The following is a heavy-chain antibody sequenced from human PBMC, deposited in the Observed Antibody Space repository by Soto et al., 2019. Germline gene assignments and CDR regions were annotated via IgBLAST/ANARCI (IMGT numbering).Heavy chain of an antibody. CDR1: GGSISSGGYY. J-gene: IGHJ3*02. V-gene: IGHV4-31*03. CDR3: ARFYMVRGVMGAFDI. CDR2: IYYIGST. Sequence: QVQLQESGPGLVKPSQTLSLTCTVSGGSISSGGYYWSWIRQHPGKGLEWIGYIYYIGSTYYNPSLKSGVSISVDTSKNQFSLKLSSVTAADTAVYYCARFYMVRGVMGAFDIWGQGTMVTVSS. D-gene: IGHD3-10*01.